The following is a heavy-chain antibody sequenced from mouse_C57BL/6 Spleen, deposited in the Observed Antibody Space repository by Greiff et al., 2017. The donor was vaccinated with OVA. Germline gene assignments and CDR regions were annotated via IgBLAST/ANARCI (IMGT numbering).Heavy chain of an antibody. CDR3: ARIGPGKNYFDY. Sequence: EVKLEESRGGLVKPGGSLKLSCAASGFTFSSYAMSWVRQTPEKRLEWVATISDGGSYTYYPDNVKGRFTISRDNAKNNLYLQMSHLKSEDTAMYYCARIGPGKNYFDYWGQGTTLTVSS. V-gene: IGHV5-4*03. CDR2: ISDGGSYT. D-gene: IGHD4-1*01. CDR1: GFTFSSYA. J-gene: IGHJ2*01.